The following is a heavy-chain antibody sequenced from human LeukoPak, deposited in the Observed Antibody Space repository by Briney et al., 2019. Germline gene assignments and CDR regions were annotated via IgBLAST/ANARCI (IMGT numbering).Heavy chain of an antibody. CDR1: GYTFTGYY. J-gene: IGHJ5*02. Sequence: GASVKVSCKASGYTFTGYYMHWVRQAPGQGLEWMGWINPNSGGTNYAQKFQGWVTMTRDTSISTAYMELSRLRSDDTAVYYCAREREPYCSSTSCYRQAWFDPWGQGTLVTVSS. V-gene: IGHV1-2*04. CDR3: AREREPYCSSTSCYRQAWFDP. CDR2: INPNSGGT. D-gene: IGHD2-2*01.